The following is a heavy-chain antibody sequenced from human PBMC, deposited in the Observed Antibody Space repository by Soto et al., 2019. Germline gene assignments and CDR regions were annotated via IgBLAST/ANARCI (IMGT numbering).Heavy chain of an antibody. CDR1: GYSISSGYY. D-gene: IGHD4-17*01. CDR3: ARATNPTTVTTPWFDP. CDR2: IYHSGST. V-gene: IGHV4-38-2*01. Sequence: SETLSLTCAVSGYSISSGYYWGWIRQPPGKGLEWIGSIYHSGSTFYNPSLKSRVTISVDTSKNQFSLKLTSVTAADTAVYYCARATNPTTVTTPWFDPWGQGTLVTVS. J-gene: IGHJ5*02.